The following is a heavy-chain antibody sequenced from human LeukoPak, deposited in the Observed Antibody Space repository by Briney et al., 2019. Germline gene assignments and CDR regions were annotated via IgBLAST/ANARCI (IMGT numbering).Heavy chain of an antibody. CDR3: AKDKYDGDYEGFNWYFDL. J-gene: IGHJ2*01. Sequence: PGGSLRLSCAASGFTFSSYGMHWVRQAPGKGLEWVAFIRYDGSNKYYADSVKGRFTISRDNSKNTLYLQMNSLRAEETAMYYCAKDKYDGDYEGFNWYFDLWGRGTLVTVSS. CDR2: IRYDGSNK. CDR1: GFTFSSYG. D-gene: IGHD4-17*01. V-gene: IGHV3-30*02.